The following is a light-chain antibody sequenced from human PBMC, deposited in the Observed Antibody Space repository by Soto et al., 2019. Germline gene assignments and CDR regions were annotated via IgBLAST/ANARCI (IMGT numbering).Light chain of an antibody. V-gene: IGKV1-5*01. CDR3: QQYNSYSA. J-gene: IGKJ1*01. Sequence: DIQMTQSPSTLSASVGDRVTITCWASQSISSWLAWYQQKPGKAPNLLIYHASSLESGVPSRFSGSGSGTEFTLTISSLQPDDFATYYCQQYNSYSAFGQGTKVEIK. CDR2: HAS. CDR1: QSISSW.